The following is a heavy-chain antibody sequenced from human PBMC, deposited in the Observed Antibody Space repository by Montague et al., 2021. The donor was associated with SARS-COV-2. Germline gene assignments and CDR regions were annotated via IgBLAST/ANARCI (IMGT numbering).Heavy chain of an antibody. CDR3: AKGAAKTFYYNGMDV. V-gene: IGHV3-9*01. J-gene: IGHJ6*02. CDR2: ISRNSGYI. Sequence: SRRLSLSASGFTFGDYALHWVRQAPGKGLEWVSAISRNSGYIDYAGSVKGRFTISRDNDKNSLYLEMNSLSAEDTALYYCAKGAAKTFYYNGMDVWGQGTTVTVSS. D-gene: IGHD6-25*01. CDR1: GFTFGDYA.